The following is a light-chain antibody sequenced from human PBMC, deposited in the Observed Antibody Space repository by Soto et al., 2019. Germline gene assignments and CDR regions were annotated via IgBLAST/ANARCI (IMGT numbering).Light chain of an antibody. CDR2: GAS. CDR1: QSVRSN. CDR3: QQYNTWPPRYT. V-gene: IGKV3-15*01. Sequence: EIVMTQSPATLSVSPGERATLSCRASQSVRSNLAWFQQKPGQAPRLLIYGASTRATGIPARFSGSGSGTEFTLTISSLQSEDFAVYYCQQYNTWPPRYTFGQGTKLEIK. J-gene: IGKJ2*01.